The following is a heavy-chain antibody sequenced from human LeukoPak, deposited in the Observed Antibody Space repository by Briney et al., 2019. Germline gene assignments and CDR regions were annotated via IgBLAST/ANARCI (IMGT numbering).Heavy chain of an antibody. D-gene: IGHD6-13*01. CDR3: ARLAAAGTRTGIDS. Sequence: PSETLSLTCTVSGGSISSSSYYWGWIRQPPGKGLEWIGSIYYSGSTYYNPSLESRVTISVDTSKNQFSLKLSSVTAADTAVYYCARLAAAGTRTGIDSWGQGTLVTVSS. V-gene: IGHV4-39*07. CDR1: GGSISSSSYY. J-gene: IGHJ4*02. CDR2: IYYSGST.